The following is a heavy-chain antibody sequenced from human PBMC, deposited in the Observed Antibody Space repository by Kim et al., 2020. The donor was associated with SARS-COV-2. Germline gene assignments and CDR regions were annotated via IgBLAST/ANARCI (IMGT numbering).Heavy chain of an antibody. J-gene: IGHJ3*02. Sequence: STYYNPSLKSRVTISVDTSKNQFSLKLSSVTAADTAVYYCARVKDYCIDIWGQGTMVTVSS. CDR2: ST. CDR3: ARVKDYCIDI. D-gene: IGHD3-10*01. V-gene: IGHV4-31*02.